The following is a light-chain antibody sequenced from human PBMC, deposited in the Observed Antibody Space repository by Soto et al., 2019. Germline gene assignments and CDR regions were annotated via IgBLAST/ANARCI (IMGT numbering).Light chain of an antibody. J-gene: IGKJ5*01. V-gene: IGKV3-11*01. CDR2: DAS. CDR1: QSVSSY. Sequence: EIVLTQSPATLSLSPGERATLSCRASQSVSSYLAWYQQKPGQAPRLLIYDASNRATGIPARFSGSGSGTDFTLTISSLEPEDCAVYYCQQRSNWPPRGTFGQGTRLEIK. CDR3: QQRSNWPPRGT.